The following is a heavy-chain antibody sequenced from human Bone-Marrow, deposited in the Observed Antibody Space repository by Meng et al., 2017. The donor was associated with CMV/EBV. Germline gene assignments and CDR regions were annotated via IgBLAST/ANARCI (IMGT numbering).Heavy chain of an antibody. Sequence: GSLRLSCAVYGGAFSGYYWSWSRQPPGKGLEWSGEINHSGSTNYNPSLKSRVTISVDTSKNQFSLKLSSVTAADTAVYYCARSLAAPGYWGQGTLVTVSS. CDR1: GGAFSGYY. CDR2: INHSGST. D-gene: IGHD6-13*01. V-gene: IGHV4-34*01. J-gene: IGHJ4*02. CDR3: ARSLAAPGY.